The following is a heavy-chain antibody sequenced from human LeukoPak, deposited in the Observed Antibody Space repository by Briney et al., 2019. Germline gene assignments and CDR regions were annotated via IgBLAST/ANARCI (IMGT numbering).Heavy chain of an antibody. CDR2: IRQDGDNK. J-gene: IGHJ2*01. V-gene: IGHV3-30*02. CDR1: GFTFSSYA. Sequence: GGSLRLSCAASGFTFSSYAMSWIRQAPGKGLEWVAHIRQDGDNKVYAASLKGRFTISRDNSEKTVFLQMNSVGPDDTAVYFCARDAAMTYRGYFDIWGRGTLVTVSS. D-gene: IGHD2-21*01. CDR3: ARDAAMTYRGYFDI.